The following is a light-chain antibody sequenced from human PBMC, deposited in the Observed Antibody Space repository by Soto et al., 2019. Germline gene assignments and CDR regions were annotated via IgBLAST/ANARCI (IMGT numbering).Light chain of an antibody. CDR1: QSVSSN. V-gene: IGKV3-15*01. CDR2: GAS. J-gene: IGKJ5*01. Sequence: IMIAQSPATLSVSPGERATHSCSASQSVSSNLAWYQQKPGQAPRLLIYGASTRATGIPARFSGSGSGTEFTLTISSLQSEDFAVYYCQQYNNWPSITFGQGTRLEIK. CDR3: QQYNNWPSIT.